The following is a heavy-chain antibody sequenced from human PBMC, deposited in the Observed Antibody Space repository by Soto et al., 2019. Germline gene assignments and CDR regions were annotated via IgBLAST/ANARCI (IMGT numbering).Heavy chain of an antibody. CDR3: AKRWYFDY. V-gene: IGHV3-30*18. J-gene: IGHJ4*02. CDR2: ISYDGSNK. CDR1: GFTFSSYG. D-gene: IGHD2-15*01. Sequence: QVQLVESGGGVVQPGRSLRLSCAASGFTFSSYGMHWVRQAPGKGLEWVAVISYDGSNKYYADSVKGRFTISRDNSKNALYLQMNSLRAEDTAVYYCAKRWYFDYWGQGTLATVSS.